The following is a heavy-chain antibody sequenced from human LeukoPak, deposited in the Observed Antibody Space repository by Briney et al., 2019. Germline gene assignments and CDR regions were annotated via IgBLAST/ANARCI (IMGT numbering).Heavy chain of an antibody. CDR3: ARAQDDYFYFDY. J-gene: IGHJ4*02. D-gene: IGHD2/OR15-2a*01. CDR1: GFTFSSYG. V-gene: IGHV3-33*01. CDR2: IWYDGSNK. Sequence: GGSLRLSCAASGFTFSSYGMHWVRQAPGKGLEWVAVIWYDGSNKYYADSVKGRFTISRDNSKNTLYLQMSSLRAEDTAVYYCARAQDDYFYFDYWGQGTLVTVSS.